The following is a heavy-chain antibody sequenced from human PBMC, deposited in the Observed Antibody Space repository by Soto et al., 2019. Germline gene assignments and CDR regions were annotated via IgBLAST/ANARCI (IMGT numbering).Heavy chain of an antibody. D-gene: IGHD6-13*01. CDR3: ASAGIAAGGLDY. CDR2: INPSGGST. V-gene: IGHV1-46*01. J-gene: IGHJ4*01. CDR1: GYAFTTHY. Sequence: SSVKVSCKASGYAFTTHYMQWVRQAPGQGLEWMGIINPSGGSTTYAQQFQGRVTVTSDTSTSTVYMEMSSLRSEDTAVYYCASAGIAAGGLDYWG.